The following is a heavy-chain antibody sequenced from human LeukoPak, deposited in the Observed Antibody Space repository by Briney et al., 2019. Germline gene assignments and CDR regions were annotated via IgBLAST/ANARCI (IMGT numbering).Heavy chain of an antibody. CDR2: ISYDGSNK. V-gene: IGHV3-30-3*01. Sequence: PGGSLRLSCAASGFTFSSYAMHWVRQAPGKGLEWVAAISYDGSNKYYADSVKGRFTISRDNSNNTLYLQMNSLRAEDTAVYYCARSGIVVVRTYYFDYWGQGTLVTVSS. CDR3: ARSGIVVVRTYYFDY. CDR1: GFTFSSYA. D-gene: IGHD3-22*01. J-gene: IGHJ4*02.